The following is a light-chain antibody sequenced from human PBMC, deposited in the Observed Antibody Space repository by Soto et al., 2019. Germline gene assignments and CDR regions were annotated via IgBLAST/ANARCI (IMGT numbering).Light chain of an antibody. CDR3: QVYNDWPPFT. CDR2: GAS. V-gene: IGKV3-15*01. CDR1: QSVGSS. Sequence: EIVMTQSPATLSLSPGERATLSCRASQSVGSSLAWYQQKPGQAPRLLIYGASTRANGVPARFSGSGSGTEFTLTISSLQSRDFVVYYCQVYNDWPPFTFGPGTKVDIK. J-gene: IGKJ3*01.